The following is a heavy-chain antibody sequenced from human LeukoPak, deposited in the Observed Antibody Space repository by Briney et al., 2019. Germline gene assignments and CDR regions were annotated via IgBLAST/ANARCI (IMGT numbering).Heavy chain of an antibody. J-gene: IGHJ5*02. CDR2: INPNTGGT. Sequence: GASVKVSCKASGYTFTAYYIHWVRQAPGQGLEWVGWINPNTGGTNYAQKFQGGGTMTRDTSISTAYMELSSLRSDDTAVYYCAAQPGAAGARGDWFEPWGQRTLVTVSS. CDR3: AAQPGAAGARGDWFEP. V-gene: IGHV1-2*02. D-gene: IGHD6-13*01. CDR1: GYTFTAYY.